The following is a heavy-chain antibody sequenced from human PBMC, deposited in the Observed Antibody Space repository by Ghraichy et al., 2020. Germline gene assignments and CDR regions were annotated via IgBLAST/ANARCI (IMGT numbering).Heavy chain of an antibody. Sequence: GGSLRLSCAASGVTVSNNYMSWVRQAPGKGLEWVSVIYSGGRTDYADSVKGRFTISKDNSRNTLYLQMNSLRAEDTAVYYCAKVGCTNGICFERIDSWGQGTLVTVSS. D-gene: IGHD2-8*01. V-gene: IGHV3-53*01. CDR3: AKVGCTNGICFERIDS. J-gene: IGHJ4*02. CDR1: GVTVSNNY. CDR2: IYSGGRT.